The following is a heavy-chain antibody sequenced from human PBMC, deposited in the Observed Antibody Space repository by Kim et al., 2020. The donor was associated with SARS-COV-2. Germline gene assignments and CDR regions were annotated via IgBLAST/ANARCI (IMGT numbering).Heavy chain of an antibody. D-gene: IGHD3-10*01. J-gene: IGHJ4*02. Sequence: TPSLSSRVTMSVDTSKNQFSLELSSVTAADTAVYYCAREPYYYGSGSYFDYWGQGTLVTVSS. V-gene: IGHV4-4*07. CDR3: AREPYYYGSGSYFDY.